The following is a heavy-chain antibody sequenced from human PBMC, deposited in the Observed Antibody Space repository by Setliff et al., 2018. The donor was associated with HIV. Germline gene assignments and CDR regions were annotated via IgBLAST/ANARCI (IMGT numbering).Heavy chain of an antibody. CDR1: GYSFRIYW. D-gene: IGHD2-2*02. Sequence: ESLKISCETSGYSFRIYWIGWVRQMPGRGLEWMGFIRGDSEIIYSPSFQGQVTISADKSISTAYLQWSSLEASDTAMYYCARRETPAGCGTTNCYIYAFDIWGQGTMVTVSS. V-gene: IGHV5-51*01. J-gene: IGHJ3*02. CDR2: IRGDSEI. CDR3: ARRETPAGCGTTNCYIYAFDI.